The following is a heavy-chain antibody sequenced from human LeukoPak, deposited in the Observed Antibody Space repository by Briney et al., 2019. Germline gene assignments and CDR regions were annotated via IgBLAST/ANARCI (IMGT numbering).Heavy chain of an antibody. V-gene: IGHV1-69*04. J-gene: IGHJ4*02. D-gene: IGHD6-19*01. CDR2: IIPILGIA. Sequence: SVKVSRKASGGTFSSYAISWVRQAPGQGLEWMGRIIPILGIANYAQKFQGRVTITADKSTSTAYMELSSLRSEDTAVYYCASAVALPRYFDYWGQGTLVTVSS. CDR1: GGTFSSYA. CDR3: ASAVALPRYFDY.